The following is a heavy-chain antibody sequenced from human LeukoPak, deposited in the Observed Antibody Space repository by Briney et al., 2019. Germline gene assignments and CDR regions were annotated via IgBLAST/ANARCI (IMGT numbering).Heavy chain of an antibody. Sequence: SVKVSCKASGGTFRSFAINWVRQAPGKGLEWMGGIISMFNKPKYAQRFQGRVSITADESTSTGYMEVSSLRSEGTAVYYCAIFQGTYGDNDNDFWGQGTLVTV. V-gene: IGHV1-69*01. CDR1: GGTFRSFA. D-gene: IGHD4-17*01. J-gene: IGHJ4*02. CDR2: IISMFNKP. CDR3: AIFQGTYGDNDNDF.